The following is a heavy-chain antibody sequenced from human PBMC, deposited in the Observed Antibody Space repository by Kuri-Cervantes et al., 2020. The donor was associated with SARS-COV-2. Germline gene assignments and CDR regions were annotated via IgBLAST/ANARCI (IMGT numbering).Heavy chain of an antibody. CDR2: ISSSSSYI. CDR3: ARKKTDMDV. J-gene: IGHJ6*03. Sequence: GESLKISCADSGFTFSSYSMNWVRQAPGKGLEWVSYISSSSSYIYYADSLKGRFTISRDNAKNSLYLQMNSLRAEDTAVYYCARKKTDMDVWGKGTTVTVSS. V-gene: IGHV3-21*01. CDR1: GFTFSSYS. D-gene: IGHD1-14*01.